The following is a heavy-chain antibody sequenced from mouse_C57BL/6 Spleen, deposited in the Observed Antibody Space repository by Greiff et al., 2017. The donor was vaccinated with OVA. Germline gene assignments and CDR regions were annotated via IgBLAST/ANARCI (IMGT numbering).Heavy chain of an antibody. D-gene: IGHD3-1*01. J-gene: IGHJ2*01. CDR1: GYAFSSSW. CDR3: ARGAPFDY. Sequence: VQLQQSGPELVKPGASVQISCKASGYAFSSSWMNWVKQRPGQGLEWIGRIYPGDGDTNYNGKFKGKATLTADKSASTAYMQLSSLTSEDSAVYFCARGAPFDYWGQGTTRTVSS. CDR2: IYPGDGDT. V-gene: IGHV1-82*01.